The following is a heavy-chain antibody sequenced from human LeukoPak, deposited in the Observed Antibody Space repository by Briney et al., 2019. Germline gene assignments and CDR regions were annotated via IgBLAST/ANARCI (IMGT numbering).Heavy chain of an antibody. V-gene: IGHV3-48*03. J-gene: IGHJ4*02. D-gene: IGHD3-9*01. CDR2: ISSSGRTT. Sequence: GGSLRLSCAASGFTFSTYEMSWVRQTPGKGLEWVAYISSSGRTTYYADSVKGRVTFSRDDAKNTLYLHMHSLRDDDTAVYYCARDQRYAFDYWGRGILVTVSS. CDR3: ARDQRYAFDY. CDR1: GFTFSTYE.